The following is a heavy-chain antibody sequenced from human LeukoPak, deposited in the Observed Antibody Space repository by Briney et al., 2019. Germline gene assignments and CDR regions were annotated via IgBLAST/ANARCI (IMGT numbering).Heavy chain of an antibody. CDR3: ARGGIAAPDAFDI. CDR1: GFTFSSYA. D-gene: IGHD6-25*01. V-gene: IGHV3-30-3*01. CDR2: ISYDGSNK. Sequence: PGGSLRLSCAASGFTFSSYAMHWVRQAPGKGLEWVAVISYDGSNKYYADSVKGRFTISRDNSKNTLYLQMNSLRAEDTAVYYCARGGIAAPDAFDIWGQGTMVTVSS. J-gene: IGHJ3*02.